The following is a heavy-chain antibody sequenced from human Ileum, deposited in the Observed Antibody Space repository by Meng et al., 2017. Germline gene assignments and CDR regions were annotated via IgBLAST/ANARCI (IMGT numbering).Heavy chain of an antibody. D-gene: IGHD6-6*01. Sequence: DAGPRPVRPSEPLSLDCTVSGGSVSRCSYYWSWIRQPPGKGLEWIGHIYYSGSTNYNPSLKSRVTISVDMSKNQFSLKLNSVTAADTAIYFCARSSTSPASYFFDYWGQGTLVTVSS. CDR3: ARSSTSPASYFFDY. CDR2: IYYSGST. V-gene: IGHV4-61*01. J-gene: IGHJ4*02. CDR1: GGSVSRCSYY.